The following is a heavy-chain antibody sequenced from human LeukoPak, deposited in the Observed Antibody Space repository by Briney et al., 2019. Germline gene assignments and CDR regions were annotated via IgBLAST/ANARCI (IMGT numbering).Heavy chain of an antibody. CDR3: ARGGFYCGGDCYVDY. Sequence: SETLSLTCAVYGGSFSPYYWSWIRQPPAKGLESIGEINHSGSTNYNPSLNSRVTISVDTSKNQFSLRLSSVTAADTAVYYCARGGFYCGGDCYVDYWGQGTLVTVSS. V-gene: IGHV4-34*01. J-gene: IGHJ4*02. CDR1: GGSFSPYY. D-gene: IGHD2-21*02. CDR2: INHSGST.